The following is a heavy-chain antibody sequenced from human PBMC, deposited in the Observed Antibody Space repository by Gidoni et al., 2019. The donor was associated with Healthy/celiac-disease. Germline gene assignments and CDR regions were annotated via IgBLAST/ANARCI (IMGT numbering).Heavy chain of an antibody. D-gene: IGHD3-22*01. J-gene: IGHJ2*01. CDR3: ARAHTNYYDSSGSSAYWYFDL. Sequence: QVQLVHSGAEVKKPGASVMVSSKASGYTFTSYDSHWVRQATGPGLEWMGWMNPNSGNTGYAQKFQGRVTMTRTTSISTAYMELSSLRSADTAVYYCARAHTNYYDSSGSSAYWYFDLWGRGTLVTVSS. V-gene: IGHV1-8*01. CDR2: MNPNSGNT. CDR1: GYTFTSYD.